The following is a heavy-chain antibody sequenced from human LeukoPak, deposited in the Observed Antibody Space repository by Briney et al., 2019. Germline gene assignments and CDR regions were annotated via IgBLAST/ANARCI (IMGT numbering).Heavy chain of an antibody. V-gene: IGHV3-23*01. Sequence: GGSLRLSCAASGFTFNNDAMNWVRQAPGKGLEWVSTISGSGGSTYYADSVKGRFTISRDNSKNTLYLQMNSLRAEDTAVYYCAKMVHTEQWVVLFDYWGQGTLVTVSS. D-gene: IGHD6-19*01. CDR3: AKMVHTEQWVVLFDY. CDR2: ISGSGGST. CDR1: GFTFNNDA. J-gene: IGHJ4*02.